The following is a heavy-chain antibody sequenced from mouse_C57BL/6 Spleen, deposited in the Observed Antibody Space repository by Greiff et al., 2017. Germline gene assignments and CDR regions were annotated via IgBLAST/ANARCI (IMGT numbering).Heavy chain of an antibody. V-gene: IGHV7-3*01. CDR2: IRNKANGYTT. CDR1: GFTFTDYY. D-gene: IGHD2-4*01. CDR3: ARSSYYYDEGTWFAY. J-gene: IGHJ3*01. Sequence: DVQLVESGGGLVQPGGSLSLSCAASGFTFTDYYMSWVRQPPGKALEWLGFIRNKANGYTTEYSASVKGRITISRDNSQSILYLQQNALRAEDSATYYIARSSYYYDEGTWFAYWGQGTLVTVSA.